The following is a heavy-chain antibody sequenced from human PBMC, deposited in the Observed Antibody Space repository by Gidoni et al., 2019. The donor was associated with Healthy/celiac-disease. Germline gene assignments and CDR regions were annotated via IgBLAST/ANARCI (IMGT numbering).Heavy chain of an antibody. V-gene: IGHV4-59*01. CDR2: IYYSGST. CDR3: ARGTYSSGTSYYFDY. J-gene: IGHJ4*02. D-gene: IGHD6-19*01. Sequence: QVQLQESGPGLVKPSETLSLTCTVSGGSISSYYWSWIRQPPGKGLEWIGYIYYSGSTNYNPSLKSRVTISVDTSKNQFSLKLSSVTAADTAVYYCARGTYSSGTSYYFDYWDQGTLVTVSS. CDR1: GGSISSYY.